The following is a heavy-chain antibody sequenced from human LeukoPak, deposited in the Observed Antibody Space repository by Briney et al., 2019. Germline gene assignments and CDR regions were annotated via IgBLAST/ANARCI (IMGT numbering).Heavy chain of an antibody. Sequence: GGSLRLSCAASGFTFSSYSMNWVRRAPGKGLEWVSSISSSSSYIYYADSVKGRFTISRDNAKNSLYLQMNSLRAEDTAVYYCASEGDYVAFDIWGQGTMVTVSS. J-gene: IGHJ3*02. CDR2: ISSSSSYI. D-gene: IGHD4-17*01. CDR3: ASEGDYVAFDI. V-gene: IGHV3-21*01. CDR1: GFTFSSYS.